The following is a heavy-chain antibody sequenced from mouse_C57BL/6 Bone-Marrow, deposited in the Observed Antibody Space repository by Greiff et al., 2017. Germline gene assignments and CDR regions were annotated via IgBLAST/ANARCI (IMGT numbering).Heavy chain of an antibody. Sequence: VQLQQSGPELVKPGASVKISCKASGYSFTGYYMHWVKQSPGNILDWIGYIYPYNGVSSYNQKFKGKATLTVDKSSSTAYMELRSLTSEDSAVYYCARSYYDYDEAWFAYWGQGTLVTVSA. J-gene: IGHJ3*01. CDR3: ARSYYDYDEAWFAY. CDR1: GYSFTGYY. D-gene: IGHD2-4*01. V-gene: IGHV1-31*01. CDR2: IYPYNGVS.